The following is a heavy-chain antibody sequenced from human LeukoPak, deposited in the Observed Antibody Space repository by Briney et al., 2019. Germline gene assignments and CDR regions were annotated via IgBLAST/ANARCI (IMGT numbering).Heavy chain of an antibody. CDR3: AKDLSAVYGLFDY. Sequence: GGSLRLSCVASGFTFSSYAMSWVRQAPGKGLEWVSAISGSGGSTYYADSVKGRFTISRDNSKNTLYLQMNSLRAEDTAVYYCAKDLSAVYGLFDYWGQGTLVTVSS. CDR1: GFTFSSYA. V-gene: IGHV3-23*01. J-gene: IGHJ4*02. CDR2: ISGSGGST. D-gene: IGHD5/OR15-5a*01.